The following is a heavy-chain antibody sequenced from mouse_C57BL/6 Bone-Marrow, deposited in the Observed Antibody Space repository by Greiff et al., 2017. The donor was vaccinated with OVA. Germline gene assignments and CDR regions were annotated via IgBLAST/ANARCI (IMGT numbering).Heavy chain of an antibody. CDR1: GYAFTNYL. D-gene: IGHD1-1*01. Sequence: QVQLQQSGAELVRPGTSVTVSCKASGYAFTNYLIEWVKQRPGQGLEWIGVINPGSGGTNYNEKFKGKATLTADKSSSTAYMQLSSLTSEDSAVYFCARSPFYYYGSDAMDYWGQGTSVTVSS. CDR3: ARSPFYYYGSDAMDY. J-gene: IGHJ4*01. V-gene: IGHV1-54*01. CDR2: INPGSGGT.